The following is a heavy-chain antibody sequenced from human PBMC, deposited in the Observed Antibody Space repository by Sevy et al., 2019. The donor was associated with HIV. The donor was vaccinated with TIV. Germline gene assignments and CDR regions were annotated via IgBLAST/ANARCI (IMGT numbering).Heavy chain of an antibody. CDR1: GYTFTSYG. D-gene: IGHD6-13*01. Sequence: ASVKVSCKASGYTFTSYGISWVRQAPGQGLEWMGWISAYNGNTNYAQKLQGRVTMTTDTSTSTAYMELRSLRSDEPAVYYCARARSSSSWYERGYYFDYWGQGTLVTVSS. V-gene: IGHV1-18*01. J-gene: IGHJ4*02. CDR2: ISAYNGNT. CDR3: ARARSSSSWYERGYYFDY.